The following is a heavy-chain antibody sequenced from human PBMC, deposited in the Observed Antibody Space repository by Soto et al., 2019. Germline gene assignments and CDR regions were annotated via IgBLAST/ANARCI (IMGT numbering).Heavy chain of an antibody. J-gene: IGHJ3*02. CDR2: IYYSGST. Sequence: QLQLQESGPGLVKPSETLSLTCTVSGDSISSSSYYWARIRQPPGKGLEWIGSIYYSGSTYYNPSLKSRVTISVDTSKNQFSLKLSSVTAADTAVYYCARRNDFWSGYYLRAFDIWGQGTMVTVSS. D-gene: IGHD3-3*01. V-gene: IGHV4-39*01. CDR3: ARRNDFWSGYYLRAFDI. CDR1: GDSISSSSYY.